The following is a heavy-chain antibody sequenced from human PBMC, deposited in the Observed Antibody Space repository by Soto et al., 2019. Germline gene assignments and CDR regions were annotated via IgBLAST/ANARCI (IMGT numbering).Heavy chain of an antibody. CDR2: IYYSGST. V-gene: IGHV4-31*03. CDR3: ARGLLGDDGMDV. CDR1: GGSISSGGYY. D-gene: IGHD5-18*01. Sequence: SETLSLTCTVSGGSISSGGYYWSWIRQHPGKGLEWIGYIYYSGSTYYNPSLKSRVTISVDTSKNQFSLKLSSVTAADTAVYYCARGLLGDDGMDVWGQGTTVTVSS. J-gene: IGHJ6*02.